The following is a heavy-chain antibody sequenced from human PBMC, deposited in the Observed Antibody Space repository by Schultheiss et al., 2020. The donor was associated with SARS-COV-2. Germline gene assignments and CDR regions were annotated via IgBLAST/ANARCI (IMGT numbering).Heavy chain of an antibody. V-gene: IGHV3-21*06. Sequence: GESLKISCAASRFTFSECYMTWVHQAPGKGLEWVPPIASSGSLLYYADSLKGRFTVPRNNAKNSLYLQMNSLRAEDTAVYYCASISDRYCSGGSCYSRDYWGQGTLVTVSS. D-gene: IGHD2-15*01. CDR2: IASSGSLL. CDR3: ASISDRYCSGGSCYSRDY. CDR1: RFTFSECY. J-gene: IGHJ4*02.